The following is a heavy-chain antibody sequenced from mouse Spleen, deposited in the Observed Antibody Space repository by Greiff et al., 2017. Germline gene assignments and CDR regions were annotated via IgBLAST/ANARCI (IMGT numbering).Heavy chain of an antibody. Sequence: QVQLKESGAELVRPGTSVKVSCKASGYAFTNYLIEWVKQRPGQGLEWIGVINPGSGGTNYNEKFKGKATLTADKSSSTAYMQLSSLTSDDSAVYFCARDWDYYAMDYWGQGTSVTVSS. CDR2: INPGSGGT. V-gene: IGHV1-54*01. CDR1: GYAFTNYL. D-gene: IGHD4-1*01. CDR3: ARDWDYYAMDY. J-gene: IGHJ4*01.